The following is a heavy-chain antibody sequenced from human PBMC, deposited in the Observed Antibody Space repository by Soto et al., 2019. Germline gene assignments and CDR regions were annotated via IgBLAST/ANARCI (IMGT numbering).Heavy chain of an antibody. CDR3: ARDRIYSSSWYDY. V-gene: IGHV3-30-3*01. CDR2: ISYDGSNK. CDR1: GFTFSSYA. Sequence: PGGSLRLSCAASGFTFSSYAMHWVRQAPGKGLEWVAVISYDGSNKYYADSVKGRFTISRDNSKNTLYLQVNSLRAEDTAVYYCARDRIYSSSWYDYWGQGTLVTVSS. D-gene: IGHD6-13*01. J-gene: IGHJ4*02.